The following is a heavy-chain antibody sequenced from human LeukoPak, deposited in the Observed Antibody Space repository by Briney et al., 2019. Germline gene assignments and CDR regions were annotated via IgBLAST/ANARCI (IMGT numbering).Heavy chain of an antibody. CDR1: GFTFSSYA. V-gene: IGHV3-23*01. CDR2: IKGSGGDT. Sequence: PGGSLRLSCAASGFTFSSYAMTWVRQAPGKGPEWVSGIKGSGGDTYYADSVKGRFTISRDNSKNTLYLQMDSLRGEDTAVYYCAKDFRIGYSAHFDYWGQGALVTVSS. D-gene: IGHD2-21*01. J-gene: IGHJ4*02. CDR3: AKDFRIGYSAHFDY.